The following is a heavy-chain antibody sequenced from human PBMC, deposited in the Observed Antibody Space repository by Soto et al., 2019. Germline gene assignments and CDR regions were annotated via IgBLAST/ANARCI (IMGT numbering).Heavy chain of an antibody. Sequence: PGGSLRLSCAASGFTFSGSAMHWVRQASGKGLEWVGRIRSKANSYATAYAASVKGRFTISRDDSKNTAYLQMNSLKTEDTAVYYCTTTLGFGGVIPIFFDYWGQGTLVTVSS. J-gene: IGHJ4*02. CDR2: IRSKANSYAT. D-gene: IGHD3-16*02. CDR1: GFTFSGSA. V-gene: IGHV3-73*01. CDR3: TTTLGFGGVIPIFFDY.